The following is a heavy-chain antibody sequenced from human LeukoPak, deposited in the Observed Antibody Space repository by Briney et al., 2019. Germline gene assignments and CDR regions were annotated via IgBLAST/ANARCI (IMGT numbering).Heavy chain of an antibody. D-gene: IGHD4/OR15-4a*01. CDR1: GFTFSSYG. CDR3: ASTNYDVTPYYFDY. J-gene: IGHJ4*02. Sequence: PGGSLRLSXAASGFTFSSYGMHWVGQAPSKGLEWVAFIRYDGSNKYYADSVKGRFTISRDNSKNTLYLQMNSLRAEDTAVYYCASTNYDVTPYYFDYWGQGTLVTVSS. CDR2: IRYDGSNK. V-gene: IGHV3-30*02.